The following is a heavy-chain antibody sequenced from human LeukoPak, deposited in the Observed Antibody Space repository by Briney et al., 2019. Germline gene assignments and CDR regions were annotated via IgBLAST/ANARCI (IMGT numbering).Heavy chain of an antibody. V-gene: IGHV3-30*18. Sequence: PGRSLRLSCAASGFTFNSYGMHWVRQAPGKGLEWVAVISYEGSNKYYADSVKGRFTISRDNSKNTLYLQMNSLRAEDTAVYYCAKDRTYYYDSSGYSPDYGMDVWGRGTTVTVSS. D-gene: IGHD3-22*01. CDR2: ISYEGSNK. CDR3: AKDRTYYYDSSGYSPDYGMDV. J-gene: IGHJ6*02. CDR1: GFTFNSYG.